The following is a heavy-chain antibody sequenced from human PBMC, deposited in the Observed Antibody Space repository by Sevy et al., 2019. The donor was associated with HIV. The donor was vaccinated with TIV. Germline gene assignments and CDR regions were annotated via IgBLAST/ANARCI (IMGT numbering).Heavy chain of an antibody. J-gene: IGHJ3*02. CDR3: ARGYCSGGSCYGAFDI. V-gene: IGHV3-53*01. Sequence: GGSLRLSCAASGFTVSSNYMSWVRQAPGKGLEWVSVIYSGGSTYYADSVKGRFTISRANSKNTLYLQMNSRRAEDTAVYYCARGYCSGGSCYGAFDIWGQGTMVTVSS. D-gene: IGHD2-15*01. CDR1: GFTVSSNY. CDR2: IYSGGST.